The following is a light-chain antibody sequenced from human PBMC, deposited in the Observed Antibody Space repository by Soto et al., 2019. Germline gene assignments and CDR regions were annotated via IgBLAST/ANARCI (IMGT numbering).Light chain of an antibody. Sequence: EIVMTQSPATLSVSTGERATLSCRASQSVSSNLAWYQQKPGQAPRLLIYGASTRATGIPARFSGSGSGTEFTLTISSLKSEDFAVYYCQQYNNWPPKTFGQGTKVDI. J-gene: IGKJ1*01. CDR3: QQYNNWPPKT. CDR1: QSVSSN. V-gene: IGKV3D-15*01. CDR2: GAS.